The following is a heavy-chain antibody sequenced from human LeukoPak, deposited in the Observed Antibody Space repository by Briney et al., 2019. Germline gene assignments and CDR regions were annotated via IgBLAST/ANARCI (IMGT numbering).Heavy chain of an antibody. CDR1: GGTFSSYA. CDR3: ARVGSRGYSGYDYNWFDP. J-gene: IGHJ5*02. CDR2: IIPIFGTA. V-gene: IGHV1-69*06. D-gene: IGHD5-12*01. Sequence: GASVKVSCKASGGTFSSYATSWVRQAPGQGLEWMGRIIPIFGTANYAQKFQGRVTITADKSTSTAYMELSSLRSEDTAVYYCARVGSRGYSGYDYNWFDPWGQGTLVTVSS.